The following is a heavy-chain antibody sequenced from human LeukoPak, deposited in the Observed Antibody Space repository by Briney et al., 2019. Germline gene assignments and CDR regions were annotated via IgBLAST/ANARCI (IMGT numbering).Heavy chain of an antibody. J-gene: IGHJ6*02. CDR2: ISGSGGST. CDR1: GFTFSSYA. Sequence: GASLRLSCAASGFTFSSYAMSWVRQAPGKGLEWVSAISGSGGSTYYADSVKGRFTISRDNSKNTLYLQMNSLRAEDTAVYYCAKVAYYDFWSGYYPTHYYYYGMDVWGQGTTVTVSS. CDR3: AKVAYYDFWSGYYPTHYYYYGMDV. V-gene: IGHV3-23*01. D-gene: IGHD3-3*01.